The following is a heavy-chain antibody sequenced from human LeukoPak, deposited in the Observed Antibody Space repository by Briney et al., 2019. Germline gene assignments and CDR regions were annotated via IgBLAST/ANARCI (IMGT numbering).Heavy chain of an antibody. J-gene: IGHJ4*02. V-gene: IGHV3-7*01. Sequence: GSLRLSCAASGFTFSNNYMTWVRQAPGKGLEWVANIKKDGREKHYVDSVEGRFTISRDNAKNSLYLQMNSLRVEDTAVYYCLQRGFDYWGQGALVTVSS. D-gene: IGHD3-16*01. CDR1: GFTFSNNY. CDR2: IKKDGREK. CDR3: LQRGFDY.